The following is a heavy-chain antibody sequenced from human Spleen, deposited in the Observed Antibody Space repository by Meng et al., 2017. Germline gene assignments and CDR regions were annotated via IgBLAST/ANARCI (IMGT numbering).Heavy chain of an antibody. Sequence: ASVKVSCKASGYIFTTYYMHWIRQAPGQGLEWMGIINPSGGTTSYAQKFQGRVTMTRDTSTSTVYMEMSSLRSDDTAVYYCARGPGGFRYGYFDYWGQGTRVTGAS. D-gene: IGHD5-18*01. CDR1: GYIFTTYY. V-gene: IGHV1-46*01. J-gene: IGHJ4*02. CDR3: ARGPGGFRYGYFDY. CDR2: INPSGGTT.